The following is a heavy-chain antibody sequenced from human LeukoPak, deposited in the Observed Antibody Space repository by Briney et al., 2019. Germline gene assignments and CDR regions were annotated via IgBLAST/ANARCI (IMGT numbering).Heavy chain of an antibody. V-gene: IGHV1-24*01. CDR1: GYTLTELS. Sequence: ASVKVSCKVSGYTLTELSMHWVRQAPGKGLEWMGGFDPEDGETIYAQKFQGRVTMTEDTSTDTAYMELSSLRSEDTAVYYCARAPPYCSSTSCYSSWFDPWGQGTLVTVSS. D-gene: IGHD2-2*01. CDR3: ARAPPYCSSTSCYSSWFDP. J-gene: IGHJ5*02. CDR2: FDPEDGET.